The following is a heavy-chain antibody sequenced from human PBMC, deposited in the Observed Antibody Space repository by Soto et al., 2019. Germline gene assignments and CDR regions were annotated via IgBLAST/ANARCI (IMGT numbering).Heavy chain of an antibody. V-gene: IGHV1-18*01. D-gene: IGHD6-13*01. Sequence: QVQLVQSGAEVKKPGASVKVSCKASGYTFASHGISWVRQAPGQGLEWMGWISGYNGNTNYAQKLQGRVTMTTDTSTGTVYMELSSLRSDDTAVYYCARAAPSAAGTRYFLHWGQGTLVTVSS. J-gene: IGHJ1*01. CDR3: ARAAPSAAGTRYFLH. CDR2: ISGYNGNT. CDR1: GYTFASHG.